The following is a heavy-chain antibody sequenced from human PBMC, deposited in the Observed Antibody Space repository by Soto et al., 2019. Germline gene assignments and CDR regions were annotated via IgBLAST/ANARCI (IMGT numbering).Heavy chain of an antibody. J-gene: IGHJ4*02. CDR2: MNPNSGNT. CDR1: GYTFTSYD. D-gene: IGHD3-16*01. Sequence: ASVKVSCKASGYTFTSYDTNWVRQATGQGLEWMGWMNPNSGNTGYAQKFQGRVTMTRNTSISTAYMELSSLRSEDTAVYYCVLSWDYVWGSYGFPPDYWGQGTLVTVSS. V-gene: IGHV1-8*01. CDR3: VLSWDYVWGSYGFPPDY.